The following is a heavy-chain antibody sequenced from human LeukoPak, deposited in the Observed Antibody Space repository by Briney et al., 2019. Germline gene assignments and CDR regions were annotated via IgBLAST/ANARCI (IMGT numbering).Heavy chain of an antibody. J-gene: IGHJ4*02. CDR1: VYTFSGYF. D-gene: IGHD3-3*01. CDR2: INPNTGGT. Sequence: GASVKVSCKTSVYTFSGYFIHWIRQAPGQGLEWMGRINPNTGGTNYAQKFQGRVTMTSDSSIRSAYMDLSRLSLGDSAVYYCALGGSSDLEWLVDYFDHWGQGSLVLVSS. CDR3: ALGGSSDLEWLVDYFDH. V-gene: IGHV1-2*06.